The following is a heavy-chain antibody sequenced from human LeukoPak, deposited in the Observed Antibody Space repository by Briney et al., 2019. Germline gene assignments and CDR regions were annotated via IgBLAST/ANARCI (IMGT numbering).Heavy chain of an antibody. CDR3: AGITKLGILPLTFDY. Sequence: PSQTLSLTCTVSGGSISSGDYYWGWIRQPPGKGLEWIGYIYYSGSTYYNPSLKSRVTISVDTSKNQFSLKLSSVTAADTAVYYCAGITKLGILPLTFDYWGQGTLVTVSP. CDR1: GGSISSGDYY. CDR2: IYYSGST. V-gene: IGHV4-30-4*08. J-gene: IGHJ4*02. D-gene: IGHD7-27*01.